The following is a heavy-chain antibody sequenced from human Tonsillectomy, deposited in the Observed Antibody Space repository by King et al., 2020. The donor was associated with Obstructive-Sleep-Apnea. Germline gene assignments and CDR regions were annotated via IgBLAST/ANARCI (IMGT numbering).Heavy chain of an antibody. D-gene: IGHD3-22*01. J-gene: IGHJ6*02. Sequence: HVQLVESGGGVVQPGRSLRLSCAASGFTFSSYGMRLSRQAPGKELDWVAFRRCDGNNKDYADSGKGRFTITRENSKNTLYLQMNSLRAEDTAVYYCAKDSSVSSGYYPGDYYYYGMDFWGQGTTVTVSS. CDR3: AKDSSVSSGYYPGDYYYYGMDF. CDR1: GFTFSSYG. CDR2: RRCDGNNK. V-gene: IGHV3-30*02.